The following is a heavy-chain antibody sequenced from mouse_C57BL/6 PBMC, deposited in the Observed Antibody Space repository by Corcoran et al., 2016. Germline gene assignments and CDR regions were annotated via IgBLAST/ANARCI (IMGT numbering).Heavy chain of an antibody. CDR1: GYSITSGYY. V-gene: IGHV3-6*01. CDR2: ISYDGSN. J-gene: IGHJ2*01. CDR3: AREPNSYYFDY. Sequence: DVQLQESGPGLVKPSQSLSLTCSVTGYSITSGYYWNWIRQFPGNKLEWMGYISYDGSNNYNPSLKNRISITRDTSKNQFFLKLNSVTTEDTATYYCAREPNSYYFDYWGQGTTLTVSS. D-gene: IGHD4-1*01.